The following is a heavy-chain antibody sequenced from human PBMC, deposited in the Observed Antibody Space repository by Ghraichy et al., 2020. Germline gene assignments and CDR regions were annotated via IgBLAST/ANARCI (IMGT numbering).Heavy chain of an antibody. V-gene: IGHV3-33*01. Sequence: GGSLRLSCAASGFTFSSYGLHWVRQAPGKGLEWVALIWYDGRNKNYADSVKGRFTISRDNSKNTLSLQMDSLRAEDTAVYYCARGIVVFPPESYYFDYWGQGTLVTVSS. CDR2: IWYDGRNK. D-gene: IGHD2-2*01. J-gene: IGHJ4*02. CDR1: GFTFSSYG. CDR3: ARGIVVFPPESYYFDY.